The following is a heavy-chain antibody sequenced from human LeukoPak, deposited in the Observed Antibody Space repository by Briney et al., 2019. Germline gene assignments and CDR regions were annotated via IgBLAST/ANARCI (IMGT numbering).Heavy chain of an antibody. CDR1: GFTVSSNY. Sequence: GGSLRLSRVASGFTVSSNYMSWVRQAPGKGLEWVSVIYSGGSTYYADSVKGRFTISRDNSKNTLYLQMNSLRAEDTAVYYCARVGTDYYYYYYMDVWGKGTTVTISS. V-gene: IGHV3-66*01. D-gene: IGHD1-26*01. J-gene: IGHJ6*03. CDR2: IYSGGST. CDR3: ARVGTDYYYYYYMDV.